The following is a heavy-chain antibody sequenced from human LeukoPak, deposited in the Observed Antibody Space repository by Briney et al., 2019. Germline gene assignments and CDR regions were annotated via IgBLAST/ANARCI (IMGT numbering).Heavy chain of an antibody. D-gene: IGHD2-2*02. V-gene: IGHV4-59*01. CDR3: ASTHCSSTSCYKDY. CDR1: GGSISSYY. J-gene: IGHJ4*02. CDR2: IYYSGST. Sequence: PSETLSLTCTVSGGSISSYYWSWIRQPPGKGLEWTGYIYYSGSTNYNPSLKSRVTISVDTSKNQFSLKLSSVTAADTAVYYCASTHCSSTSCYKDYWGQGTLVTVSS.